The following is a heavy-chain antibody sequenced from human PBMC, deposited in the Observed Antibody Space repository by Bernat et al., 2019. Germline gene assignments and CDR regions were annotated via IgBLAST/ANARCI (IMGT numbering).Heavy chain of an antibody. J-gene: IGHJ3*02. V-gene: IGHV4-59*08. CDR2: IYYSGST. CDR3: ASPALGLGWGAFDI. Sequence: QLQLQESGPGLVKPSETLSLTCTVSGGSISSYYWSWIRQPPGKGLEWIGYIYYSGSTNYNPSLKSRVTISVDTSKNQFSLKLSSVTAADTAVYYCASPALGLGWGAFDIWGQGTMVTVSS. D-gene: IGHD6-19*01. CDR1: GGSISSYY.